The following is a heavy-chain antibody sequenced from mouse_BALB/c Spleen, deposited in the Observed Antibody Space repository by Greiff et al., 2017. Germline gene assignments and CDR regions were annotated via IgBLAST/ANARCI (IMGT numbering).Heavy chain of an antibody. CDR2: ISSGGSYT. CDR1: GFTFSSYA. J-gene: IGHJ2*01. Sequence: EVKVVESGGGLVKPGGSLKLSCAASGFTFSSYAMSWVRQSPEKRLEWVAEISSGGSYTYYPDTVTGRFTISRDNAKNTLYLEMSSLRSEDTAMYYCARAFTTAFDYWGQGTTLTVSS. V-gene: IGHV5-9-4*01. D-gene: IGHD1-2*01. CDR3: ARAFTTAFDY.